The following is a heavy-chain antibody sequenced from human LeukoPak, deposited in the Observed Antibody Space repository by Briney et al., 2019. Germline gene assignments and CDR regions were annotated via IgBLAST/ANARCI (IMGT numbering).Heavy chain of an antibody. CDR1: GGSISSYY. CDR2: IYYSGST. Sequence: PSETLSLTCTVSGGSISSYYWSWIRQPPGKGLEWIGYIYYSGSTNYNPSLQSRVTISLATPKNQFSLKLRSVTAADTAVYYCARSEGASSFDYWGQGTLVTVSS. CDR3: ARSEGASSFDY. J-gene: IGHJ4*02. D-gene: IGHD1-26*01. V-gene: IGHV4-59*01.